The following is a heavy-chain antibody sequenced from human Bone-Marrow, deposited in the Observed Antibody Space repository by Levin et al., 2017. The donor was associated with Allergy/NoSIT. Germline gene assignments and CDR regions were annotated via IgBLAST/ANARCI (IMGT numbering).Heavy chain of an antibody. Sequence: PEASVKVSCNVSGDTFSTYAFSWVRQAPGQGLEWMGGIIPISGTAKYAVKFQGRITITADGSTSTAYMDLNSLRSDDTAVYYCARDFHCGGDCFFDSWGQGTLVTVSS. J-gene: IGHJ4*02. CDR2: IIPISGTA. CDR3: ARDFHCGGDCFFDS. D-gene: IGHD2-21*02. CDR1: GDTFSTYA. V-gene: IGHV1-69*13.